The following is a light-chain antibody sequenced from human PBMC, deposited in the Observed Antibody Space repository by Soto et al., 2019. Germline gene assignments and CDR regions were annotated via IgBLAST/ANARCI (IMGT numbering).Light chain of an antibody. V-gene: IGKV1-9*01. CDR3: QHLNSYRLT. J-gene: IGKJ4*01. Sequence: DIQLTQSPSFLSASVGDRVTITCRASQGISSYFAWYQQKPGKAPKLLIYAVSTFQSGVPSRFSVSASGTEFTLTISSLQPEDFAPYDGQHLNSYRLTFGGGTKVEIK. CDR1: QGISSY. CDR2: AVS.